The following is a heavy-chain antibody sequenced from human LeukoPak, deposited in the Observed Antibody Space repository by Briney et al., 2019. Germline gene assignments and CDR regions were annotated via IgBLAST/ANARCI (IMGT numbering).Heavy chain of an antibody. CDR3: ARVIIISVARWFDP. V-gene: IGHV3-66*01. CDR1: GFTVSSNY. CDR2: IYSGGST. Sequence: GGSLRLSCAASGFTVSSNYMSWVRQAPGKGLEWVSVIYSGGSTYYADSVKGRFTISRDNSKNTLYLQMNSLRAEDTAVYYCARVIIISVARWFDPWGQGTLVSVSS. D-gene: IGHD3-16*02. J-gene: IGHJ5*02.